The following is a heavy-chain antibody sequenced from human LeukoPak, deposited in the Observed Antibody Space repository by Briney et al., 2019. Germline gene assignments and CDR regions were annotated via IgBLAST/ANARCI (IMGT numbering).Heavy chain of an antibody. Sequence: SETLSLTCTVSGGSISSSSYYWGWICQPPGQGLEWIGSIYYSGSSYYTPSLKSRVTIYVDTSKNQLSLKLSSVTAADTDVYYCASGYHSTLKFDYWGQGTLVTVSS. V-gene: IGHV4-39*01. J-gene: IGHJ4*02. D-gene: IGHD2-2*01. CDR3: ASGYHSTLKFDY. CDR2: IYYSGSS. CDR1: GGSISSSSYY.